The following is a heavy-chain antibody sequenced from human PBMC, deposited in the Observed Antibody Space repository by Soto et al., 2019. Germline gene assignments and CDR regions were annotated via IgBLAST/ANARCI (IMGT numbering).Heavy chain of an antibody. CDR1: GFTFSDYY. V-gene: IGHV3-72*01. CDR2: SREKGNSYST. J-gene: IGHJ4*02. CDR3: TRSIVGTTSSDY. Sequence: EVQLVESGGGLVQPGGSLRLSCAGSGFTFSDYYIDWVRQAPGKGLEWVGRSREKGNSYSTDYAASVKGRFTVSRDASKNSLYLQMNSLKTEDTALYYCTRSIVGTTSSDYWGQGTLVTVSS. D-gene: IGHD1-26*01.